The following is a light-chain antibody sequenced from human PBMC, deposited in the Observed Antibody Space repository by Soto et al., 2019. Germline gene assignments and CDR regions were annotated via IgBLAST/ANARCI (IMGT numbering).Light chain of an antibody. V-gene: IGLV2-8*01. CDR1: SSDVGGYNY. CDR3: SSYAGAFGV. Sequence: QSALTQPPSASGSPGQSVTISCTGTSSDVGGYNYVSWYQQHPGKAPKLMIYEVSKRPSGVPDRFSGSKSGNTASLTVSGLHAEDEADYYCSSYAGAFGVFGGGTKVTVL. CDR2: EVS. J-gene: IGLJ2*01.